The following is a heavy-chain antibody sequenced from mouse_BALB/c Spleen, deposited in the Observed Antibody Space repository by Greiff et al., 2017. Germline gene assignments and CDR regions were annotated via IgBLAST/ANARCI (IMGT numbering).Heavy chain of an antibody. CDR2: ISDGGSYT. J-gene: IGHJ3*01. CDR1: GFTFSDYY. D-gene: IGHD1-1*01. V-gene: IGHV5-4*02. CDR3: ARDLYGSSYGLRWFAY. Sequence: EVQGVESGGGLVKPGGSLKLSCAASGFTFSDYYMYWVRQTPEKRLEWVATISDGGSYTYYPDSVKGRFTISRDNAKNNLYLQMSSLKSEDTAMYYCARDLYGSSYGLRWFAYWGQGTLVTVSA.